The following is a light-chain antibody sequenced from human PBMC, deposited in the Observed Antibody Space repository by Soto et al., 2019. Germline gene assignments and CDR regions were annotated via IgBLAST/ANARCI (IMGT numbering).Light chain of an antibody. J-gene: IGKJ4*01. Sequence: DIQMTQSPFSLSSSVGDRVTMTCRASQSVGSYLNWYKQRSGKAPELLMFNAASLQSGVQSRFSGSGAGTDFSLIISSRQHEDFSTYFCQQSYTIPITFGGGTKVETK. V-gene: IGKV1-39*01. CDR2: NAA. CDR3: QQSYTIPIT. CDR1: QSVGSY.